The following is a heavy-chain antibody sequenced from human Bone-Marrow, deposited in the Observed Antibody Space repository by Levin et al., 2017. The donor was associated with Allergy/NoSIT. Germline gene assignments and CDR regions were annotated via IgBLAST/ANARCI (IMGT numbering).Heavy chain of an antibody. CDR1: GVTFDDYA. CDR3: ARLLSSTSIF. D-gene: IGHD6-13*01. Sequence: GGSLRLSCVASGVTFDDYAMHWVRQAPGKGLEWVSGISWNSGTIGYADSVKGRFTISRDNAKKSLFLHMNGLRADDTAVYYCARLLSSTSIFWGQGTLVTVSS. CDR2: ISWNSGTI. J-gene: IGHJ4*02. V-gene: IGHV3-9*01.